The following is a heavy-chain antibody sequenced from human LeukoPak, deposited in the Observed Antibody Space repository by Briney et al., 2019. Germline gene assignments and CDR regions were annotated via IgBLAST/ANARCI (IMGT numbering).Heavy chain of an antibody. D-gene: IGHD3-22*01. CDR2: IYSGGSGGDT. J-gene: IGHJ3*01. Sequence: GGSLRLSCAASGFIVGSNFMTWVRQAPGKGLEWLSVIYSGGSGGDTRYADSVKGRFTISRDNSKNTLYLQMNNLRVDDTDVYYCARVQYDNEISVSVAFDVWGQGTMVTVSS. CDR1: GFIVGSNF. V-gene: IGHV3-53*01. CDR3: ARVQYDNEISVSVAFDV.